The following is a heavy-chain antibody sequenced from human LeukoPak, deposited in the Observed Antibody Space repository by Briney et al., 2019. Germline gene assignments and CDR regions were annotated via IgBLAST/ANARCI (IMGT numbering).Heavy chain of an antibody. CDR3: ARGTSNAWYDWFDL. Sequence: PSETLSLTCTVSDDSINNFYWSWIRQPAGKGLEWIGRIYSSGYTNYHPSLKSRVTMSVDTSKNQFSLRLISLTVADTAVYYCARGTSNAWYDWFDLWGQGALVTVSS. V-gene: IGHV4-4*07. D-gene: IGHD6-13*01. CDR2: IYSSGYT. CDR1: DDSINNFY. J-gene: IGHJ5*02.